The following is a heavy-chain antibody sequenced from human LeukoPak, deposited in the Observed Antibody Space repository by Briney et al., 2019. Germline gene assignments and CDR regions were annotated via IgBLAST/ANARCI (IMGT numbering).Heavy chain of an antibody. CDR1: GDYLSGHY. CDR2: IYTSGST. J-gene: IGHJ3*02. D-gene: IGHD3-22*01. V-gene: IGHV4-59*10. Sequence: SETLSLTCAVYGDYLSGHYWGWIRQPAGKGLEWIGRIYTSGSTNYNPSLKSRVTMSVDTSKNQFSLKLSSVTAADTAVYYCAGSYYYDSSGYYPPAFDIWGQGTMVTVSS. CDR3: AGSYYYDSSGYYPPAFDI.